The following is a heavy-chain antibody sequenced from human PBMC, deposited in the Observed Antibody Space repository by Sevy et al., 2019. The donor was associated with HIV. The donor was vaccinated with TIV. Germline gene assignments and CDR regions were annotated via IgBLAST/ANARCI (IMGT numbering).Heavy chain of an antibody. CDR2: ISGLSNYI. Sequence: PSETLSLTCAASGFTFSDYYMNWVRQAPGKGLEWVSSISGLSNYIYYADSVKGRFTISRDNAKNSLYLQMNSLRAEDTAVYYCAKRLVSWDAMDVWGQGTTVTVSS. D-gene: IGHD1-20*01. J-gene: IGHJ6*02. V-gene: IGHV3-21*01. CDR3: AKRLVSWDAMDV. CDR1: GFTFSDYY.